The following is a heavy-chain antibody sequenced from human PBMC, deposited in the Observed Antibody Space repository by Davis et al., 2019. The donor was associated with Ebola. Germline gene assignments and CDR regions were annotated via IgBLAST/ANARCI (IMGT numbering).Heavy chain of an antibody. CDR1: GFTVSTNY. CDR2: IYSGGST. Sequence: GESLKISCAASGFTVSTNYMSWVRRAPGKGLEWVSVIYSGGSTYYADSVKGRFTISRDNSKNTLYLQMNSLRAEDTAVYYCAKEGYYGSGSYLVYWGQGTLVTVSS. CDR3: AKEGYYGSGSYLVY. V-gene: IGHV3-53*01. J-gene: IGHJ4*02. D-gene: IGHD3-10*01.